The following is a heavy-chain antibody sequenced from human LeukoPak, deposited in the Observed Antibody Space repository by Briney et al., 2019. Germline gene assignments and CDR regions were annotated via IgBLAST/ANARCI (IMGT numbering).Heavy chain of an antibody. CDR1: GFTFSSYA. CDR3: AKDGVEEWLFTHYYYYYYMDV. Sequence: GGSLRLSCAASGFTFSSYAMSWVRQAPGKGLEWVSAISGSGGSTYYADSVKGRFTISRDNSKNTLYLQMNSLRAEDTAVYYCAKDGVEEWLFTHYYYYYYMDVWGKGTTVTVSS. J-gene: IGHJ6*03. V-gene: IGHV3-23*01. CDR2: ISGSGGST. D-gene: IGHD3-3*01.